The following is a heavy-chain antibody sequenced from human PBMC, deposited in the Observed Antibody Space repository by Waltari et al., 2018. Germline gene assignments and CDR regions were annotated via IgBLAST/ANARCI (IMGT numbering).Heavy chain of an antibody. J-gene: IGHJ6*02. CDR1: GYTFPSYG. CDR2: IIPIFGTA. D-gene: IGHD6-13*01. CDR3: ARAGLQLVNYYYYGMDV. V-gene: IGHV1-69*13. Sequence: QVQLVQSGAEVKKPGASVKVSCKASGYTFPSYGISWVRQAPGQGLEWMGWIIPIFGTANYAQKFQGRVTITADESTSTAYMELSSLRSEDTAVYYCARAGLQLVNYYYYGMDVWGQGTTVTVSS.